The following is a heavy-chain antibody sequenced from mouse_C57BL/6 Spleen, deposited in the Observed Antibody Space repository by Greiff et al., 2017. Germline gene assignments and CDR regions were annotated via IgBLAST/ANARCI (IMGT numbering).Heavy chain of an antibody. CDR3: ALSDDGSGYGWYFYV. Sequence: QVQLQQSGAELVKPGASVTMSCKASGYTFTTYPIEWMKQNHGKSLEWIGNFHPYNDDTTYNEKFKGKATLTVEKSSSTVYLELSRLPSDDSAVXYCALSDDGSGYGWYFYVWGTGTTDSASS. V-gene: IGHV1-47*01. J-gene: IGHJ1*03. CDR1: GYTFTTYP. CDR2: FHPYNDDT. D-gene: IGHD1-1*01.